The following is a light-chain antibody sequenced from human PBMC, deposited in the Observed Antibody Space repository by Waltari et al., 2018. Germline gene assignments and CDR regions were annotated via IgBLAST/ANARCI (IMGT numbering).Light chain of an antibody. CDR3: SSYAGSNNLL. V-gene: IGLV2-8*01. Sequence: QSALTQPPSASGSPVQSSTISCPGTSSAAGGSTLACWYQQPPGKAPKLMIYDVYKRPPGVPDRFSGSKSGSTASLTVSGLQAEDEADYYCSSYAGSNNLLFGGGTKLTVL. J-gene: IGLJ2*01. CDR1: SSAAGGSTL. CDR2: DVY.